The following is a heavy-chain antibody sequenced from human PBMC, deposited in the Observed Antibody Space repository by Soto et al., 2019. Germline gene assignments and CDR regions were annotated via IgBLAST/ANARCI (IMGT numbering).Heavy chain of an antibody. D-gene: IGHD4-17*01. J-gene: IGHJ4*02. CDR2: IYWDDDK. CDR1: GFSLSTSGVG. V-gene: IGHV2-5*02. CDR3: ANRLDGDYFDY. Sequence: QITLKESGPTLVKPTQTLTLTCTFSGFSLSTSGVGVGWIRQPPGKALEWLALIYWDDDKRYSPSLKSRLTITKDTSKNRVVLTMSNMDPVDTATYYCANRLDGDYFDYWGQGTLVTVSS.